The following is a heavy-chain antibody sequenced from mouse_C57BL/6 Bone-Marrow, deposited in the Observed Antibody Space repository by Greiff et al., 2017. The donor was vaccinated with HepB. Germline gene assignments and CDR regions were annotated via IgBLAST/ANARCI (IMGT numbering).Heavy chain of an antibody. CDR3: AREGGSVFDY. Sequence: EVMLVESGGGLVKPGGSLKLSCAASGFTFSSYAMSWVRQTPEKRLEWVATISDGGSYTYYPDNVKGRFTISRDNAKNNLYLQMGHLKSEDTAMYYCAREGGSVFDYWGQGTTLTVSS. CDR1: GFTFSSYA. CDR2: ISDGGSYT. D-gene: IGHD1-1*01. J-gene: IGHJ2*01. V-gene: IGHV5-4*01.